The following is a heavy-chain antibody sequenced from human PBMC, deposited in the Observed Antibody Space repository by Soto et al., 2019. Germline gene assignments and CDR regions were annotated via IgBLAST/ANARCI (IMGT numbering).Heavy chain of an antibody. J-gene: IGHJ4*02. V-gene: IGHV4-34*01. CDR1: GGSFSGYY. Sequence: TSETLSLTCAVYGGSFSGYYWSWIRQPPGKGLEWIGEINHSGSTNYNPSLKGRVTISVDTSKNQFSLKLSSVTAADTAVYYCARLPLYYYDSSGYSDSHYWGQGTLVTVSS. CDR2: INHSGST. CDR3: ARLPLYYYDSSGYSDSHY. D-gene: IGHD3-22*01.